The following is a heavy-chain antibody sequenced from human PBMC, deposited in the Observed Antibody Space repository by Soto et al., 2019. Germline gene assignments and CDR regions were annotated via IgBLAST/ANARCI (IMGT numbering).Heavy chain of an antibody. CDR2: IYYSGSA. D-gene: IGHD6-13*01. Sequence: SETLSLTCTVSGGSISSYYWSWIRQPPGKGLEWIGYIYYSGSANYNPSLKSRVTISVDTSKNQFSLKLSSVTAADTAVYYCARELIAPSYYYYYMDVWGKGTTVTVSS. V-gene: IGHV4-59*01. CDR1: GGSISSYY. CDR3: ARELIAPSYYYYYMDV. J-gene: IGHJ6*03.